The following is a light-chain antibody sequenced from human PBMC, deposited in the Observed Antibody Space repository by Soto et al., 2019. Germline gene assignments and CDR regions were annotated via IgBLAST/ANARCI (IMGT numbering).Light chain of an antibody. CDR3: QQFNNWPPIT. J-gene: IGKJ4*01. CDR2: HAS. V-gene: IGKV3D-15*01. Sequence: IVLTQSPAALSLSPGERATLSCRASQSVSSSYLAWYQQKPGQAPRLLIYHASTRATGIPARFSGSGSGTEFTLTISSLQSEDFAIFYCQQFNNWPPITFGGGTKVDIK. CDR1: QSVSSSY.